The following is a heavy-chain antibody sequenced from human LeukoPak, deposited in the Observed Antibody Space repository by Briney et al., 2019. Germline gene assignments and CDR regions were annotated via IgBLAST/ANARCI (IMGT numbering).Heavy chain of an antibody. V-gene: IGHV3-48*03. J-gene: IGHJ4*02. Sequence: SLRLSCAASGFTFSSYEMNWVRQAPGKGLEWVSYISSSGSTIYYADSVKGRFTISRDNAKNSLYLQMNSLRAEDTAVYYCARGGGSWYGIDYWGQGTLVTVSS. CDR2: ISSSGSTI. D-gene: IGHD6-13*01. CDR1: GFTFSSYE. CDR3: ARGGGSWYGIDY.